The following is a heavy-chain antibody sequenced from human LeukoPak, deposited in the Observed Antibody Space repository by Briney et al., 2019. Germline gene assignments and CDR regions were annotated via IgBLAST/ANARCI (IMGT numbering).Heavy chain of an antibody. CDR2: ISAYNGNT. V-gene: IGHV1-18*01. CDR1: GYTFTSYG. D-gene: IGHD2-15*01. CDR3: ARDRDRYCSGGSCYPKNWFDP. J-gene: IGHJ5*02. Sequence: GASVTVSCKASGYTFTSYGISWVRQAPGQGLEWMGWISAYNGNTNYAQKLQGRVTMTTDTSTSTAYMELRSLRSDDTAVYYCARDRDRYCSGGSCYPKNWFDPWGQGTLVTVSS.